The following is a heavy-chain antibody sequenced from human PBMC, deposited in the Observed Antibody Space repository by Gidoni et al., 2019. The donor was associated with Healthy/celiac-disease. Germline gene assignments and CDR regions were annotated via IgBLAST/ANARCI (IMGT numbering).Heavy chain of an antibody. V-gene: IGHV3-43D*03. CDR2: ISWDGGST. J-gene: IGHJ6*04. Sequence: EVQLVESGGVVVQPGGSLRLSCAASGFTFDDYAMHWVRQAPGKGLEWVSLISWDGGSTYYADSVKGRFTISRDNSKNSLYLQMNSLRAEDTALYYCAKDRQLDPMDGMDVWGKGTTVTVSS. CDR1: GFTFDDYA. CDR3: AKDRQLDPMDGMDV. D-gene: IGHD6-6*01.